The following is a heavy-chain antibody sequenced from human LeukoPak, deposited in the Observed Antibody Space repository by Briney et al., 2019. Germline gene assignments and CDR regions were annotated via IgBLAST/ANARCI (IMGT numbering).Heavy chain of an antibody. Sequence: ASVEVSCKASGYTFTGYYMHWVRQAPGQGLEWMGWINPNSGGTNYAQKFQGRVTMTRDTSISTAYMELSRLRSDDTAVYYCARGGYSYGYSVPIDYWGQGTLVTVSS. D-gene: IGHD5-18*01. CDR3: ARGGYSYGYSVPIDY. J-gene: IGHJ4*02. V-gene: IGHV1-2*02. CDR1: GYTFTGYY. CDR2: INPNSGGT.